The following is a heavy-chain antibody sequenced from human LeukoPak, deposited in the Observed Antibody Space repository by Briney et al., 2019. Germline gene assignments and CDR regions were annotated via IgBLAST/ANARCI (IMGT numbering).Heavy chain of an antibody. CDR3: ARRGTSSSWAHFDY. V-gene: IGHV3-7*05. Sequence: GGSLRLSCAASGFTFSSYWMTWVRQAPGKGLEWVAKIKQDGSEKYYVDSVKGRFTISRDNAKNSLYLQMNSLGAEDTAVDYCARRGTSSSWAHFDYWGQGTLVTVSS. CDR2: IKQDGSEK. D-gene: IGHD6-13*01. J-gene: IGHJ4*02. CDR1: GFTFSSYW.